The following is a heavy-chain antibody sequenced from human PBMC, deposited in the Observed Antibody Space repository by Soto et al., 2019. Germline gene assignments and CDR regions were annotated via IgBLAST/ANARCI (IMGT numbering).Heavy chain of an antibody. CDR2: INAGNGNT. V-gene: IGHV1-3*01. CDR1: GYTFTSYA. D-gene: IGHD1-26*01. J-gene: IGHJ4*02. CDR3: ARDLGVGAASDY. Sequence: QVQLVQSGAEVKKPGASVKVSCKASGYTFTSYAMHWVRQAPGQRLEWMGWINAGNGNTKYSQKFQGRVTITRDTAASTAYMEPSSLRCEDTAVYYCARDLGVGAASDYWGQGTLVTVSS.